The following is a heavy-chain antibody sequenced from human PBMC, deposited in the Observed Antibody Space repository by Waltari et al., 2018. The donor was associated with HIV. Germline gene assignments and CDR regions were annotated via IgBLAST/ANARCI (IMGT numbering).Heavy chain of an antibody. D-gene: IGHD6-6*01. CDR2: IYHSGNT. Sequence: VQLQESGPGLVTSSETLSPTCAVSGYSISSGLSSVWIRQPPGKGLEWIGSIYHSGNTFYSPSLKSRVTMSVDTSKNQFSLKLSSVTAADTAMYYCARGGRYSSSLAELDFWGQGTLVTVSS. J-gene: IGHJ4*02. V-gene: IGHV4-38-2*01. CDR3: ARGGRYSSSLAELDF. CDR1: GYSISSGLS.